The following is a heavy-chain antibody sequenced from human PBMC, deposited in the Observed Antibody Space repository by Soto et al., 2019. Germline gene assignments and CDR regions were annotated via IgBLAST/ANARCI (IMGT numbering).Heavy chain of an antibody. V-gene: IGHV1-69*02. Sequence: QVQLVQSGAEVKKPGSSVKVSCKASGGTFSSYTISWVRQAPGQGLEWMGRIIPILGIANYAQKFQGRVTITADKSTSTAYMELSSLRAEDAAVYYCARGHQYDMLTGRSPTYYYYGMDVWGQGTTVTVSS. CDR2: IIPILGIA. CDR3: ARGHQYDMLTGRSPTYYYYGMDV. J-gene: IGHJ6*02. CDR1: GGTFSSYT. D-gene: IGHD3-9*01.